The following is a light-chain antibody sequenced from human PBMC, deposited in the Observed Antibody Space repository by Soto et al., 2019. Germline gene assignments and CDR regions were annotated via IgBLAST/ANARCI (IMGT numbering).Light chain of an antibody. Sequence: ETVMKQSPGTLSLSPGERATLSCRASQSVNNNYLAWSQEKPGQAPRLLIYGASSRATGIPDRFSGSGSGTDFTLTISRLEPEDFAVYYCQQYGSSHHTFGQGTKLEIK. CDR1: QSVNNNY. V-gene: IGKV3-20*01. J-gene: IGKJ2*01. CDR3: QQYGSSHHT. CDR2: GAS.